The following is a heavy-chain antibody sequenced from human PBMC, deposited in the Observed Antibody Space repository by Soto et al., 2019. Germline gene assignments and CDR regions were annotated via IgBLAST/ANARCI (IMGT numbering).Heavy chain of an antibody. D-gene: IGHD4-4*01. CDR2: IYHSGNT. J-gene: IGHJ6*02. Sequence: EALSLKCADSCCLISIGYYHGWIRQPPGKGLELIGSIYHSGNTYYNPSLKSRVTISVDTSKDQFSLKLSSVTAADTAVYYCARGWATVKNYYDDGMDGWGQGTTVIVS. CDR1: CCLISIGYY. CDR3: ARGWATVKNYYDDGMDG. V-gene: IGHV4-38-2*01.